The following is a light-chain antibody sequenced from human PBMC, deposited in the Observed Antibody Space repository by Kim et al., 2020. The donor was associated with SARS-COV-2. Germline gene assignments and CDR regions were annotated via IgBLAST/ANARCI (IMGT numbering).Light chain of an antibody. J-gene: IGLJ1*01. V-gene: IGLV2-23*02. CDR1: SNDVGNYNY. CDR2: EVS. CDR3: CSYARGGYYV. Sequence: QSITISCTGTSNDVGNYNYVSWYQQQPGKAPKLLIYEVSKRPSEVSNRFTGSKSGNTASLTISGLQADDEADYYCCSYARGGYYVFGIGTKV.